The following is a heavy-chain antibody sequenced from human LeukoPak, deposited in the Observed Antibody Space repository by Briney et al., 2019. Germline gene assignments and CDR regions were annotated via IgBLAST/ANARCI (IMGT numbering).Heavy chain of an antibody. CDR1: GFTFSSYG. CDR3: AKDPNSSWYAQSSGMDV. V-gene: IGHV3-30*18. J-gene: IGHJ6*02. Sequence: GGSLRLSCAASGFTFSSYGMHWVRQAPGKGLEWVAVISYDGSNKYYADSVKGRFTISRDNSKNTLYLQMNSLRAEDTAVYYCAKDPNSSWYAQSSGMDVWGQGTTVTVSS. D-gene: IGHD6-13*01. CDR2: ISYDGSNK.